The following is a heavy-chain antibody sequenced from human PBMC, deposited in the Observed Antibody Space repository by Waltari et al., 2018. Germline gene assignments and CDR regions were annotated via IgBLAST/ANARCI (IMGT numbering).Heavy chain of an antibody. CDR3: ARDSSGWYANFDY. CDR1: GFTFSSYG. J-gene: IGHJ4*02. D-gene: IGHD6-19*01. Sequence: QVQLVESGGGVVQPGRSLRLSCAASGFTFSSYGMHWVRQAPGKGLEWVAVIWYDGSNKYYADSVKGRVTISRDNSKNTLYLQMNSLRAEDTAVYYCARDSSGWYANFDYWGQGTLVTVSS. CDR2: IWYDGSNK. V-gene: IGHV3-33*01.